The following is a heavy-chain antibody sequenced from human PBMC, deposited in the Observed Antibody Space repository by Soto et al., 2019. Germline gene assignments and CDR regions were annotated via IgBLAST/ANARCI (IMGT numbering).Heavy chain of an antibody. D-gene: IGHD7-27*01. V-gene: IGHV1-46*01. J-gene: IGHJ4*02. CDR1: GYTFSTYH. Sequence: QVQLVQSGAEVTKPGASVKISCKTSGYTFSTYHMHWVRLAPGQVHEWVGIIKSSGDITLYAQKFQVRVTMSNDTSTSTVYMEVSSLRSEDTAVYYCEREPPNASLFDCWGQGTQVTVSS. CDR2: IKSSGDIT. CDR3: EREPPNASLFDC.